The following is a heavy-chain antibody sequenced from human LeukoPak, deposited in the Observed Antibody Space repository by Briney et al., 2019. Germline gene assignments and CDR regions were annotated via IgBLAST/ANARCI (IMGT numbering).Heavy chain of an antibody. Sequence: GGSLRLSCAASGFTFSSYAMHRVRQAPGKGLEWVAVISYDGSNNYYADSVKGRFTISRDNSENTLYLHMNSLRAEDTVLYYCARDLHGYSYGYFDYWGQGTLVTVSS. V-gene: IGHV3-30-3*01. CDR3: ARDLHGYSYGYFDY. CDR2: ISYDGSNN. CDR1: GFTFSSYA. D-gene: IGHD5-18*01. J-gene: IGHJ4*02.